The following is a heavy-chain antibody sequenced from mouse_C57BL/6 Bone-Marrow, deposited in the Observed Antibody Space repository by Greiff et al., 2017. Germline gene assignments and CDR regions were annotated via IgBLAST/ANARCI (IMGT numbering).Heavy chain of an antibody. CDR3: ARVGDYYGSTSWYFDV. CDR1: GYTFTDYY. D-gene: IGHD1-1*01. V-gene: IGHV1-19*01. J-gene: IGHJ1*03. Sequence: VQLQQSGPVLVKPGASVKMSCKASGYTFTDYYMNWVKQSHGKSLEWIGVINPYNGGTSYNQKFKGKATLTVDKSSSTAYMELNSLTSEDSAVYYCARVGDYYGSTSWYFDVWGTGTTVTVSS. CDR2: INPYNGGT.